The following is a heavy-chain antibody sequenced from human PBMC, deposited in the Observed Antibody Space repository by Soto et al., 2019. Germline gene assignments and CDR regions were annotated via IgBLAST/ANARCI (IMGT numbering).Heavy chain of an antibody. CDR3: ARGVFFLQAEDVIRDEHPVSAFPLNRSSDL. CDR2: INHSGST. D-gene: IGHD1-1*01. Sequence: GKGLEWIGEINHSGSTNYNPSLKSRVTISVDTSKNQFSLKLSSVTAADTAVYYCARGVFFLQAEDVIRDEHPVSAFPLNRSSDL. J-gene: IGHJ2*01. V-gene: IGHV4-34*01.